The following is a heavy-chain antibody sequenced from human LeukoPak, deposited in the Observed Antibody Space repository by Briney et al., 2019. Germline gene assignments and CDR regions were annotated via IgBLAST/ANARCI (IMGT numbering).Heavy chain of an antibody. CDR3: AKGAYRNDGTGYYYAP. Sequence: GGSLGLSCAASGFTFNTYGMHWVRQAPGKGLEWVAVISYDGSKTYYADSVKGRFTISRDNSKNTLYLQMNSLRAEDTAVYYCAKGAYRNDGTGYYYAPWGQGTLVTVSS. D-gene: IGHD3-22*01. V-gene: IGHV3-30*18. J-gene: IGHJ5*02. CDR1: GFTFNTYG. CDR2: ISYDGSKT.